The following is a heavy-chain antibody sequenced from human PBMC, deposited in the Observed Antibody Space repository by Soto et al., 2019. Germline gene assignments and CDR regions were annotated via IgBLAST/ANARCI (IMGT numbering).Heavy chain of an antibody. D-gene: IGHD1-20*01. CDR1: GFNVGAFA. CDR2: IIVSDAFI. Sequence: EVQLLESGGDLVQPGGSLRLSCAASGFNVGAFAVNWVRQAPGKGLEWVSGIIVSDAFIYYADSVRGRFSITRDASENILYLQMNSLRVDDTALYYCTRETVAGITGLDYWGPGTLVTGSS. V-gene: IGHV3-23*01. CDR3: TRETVAGITGLDY. J-gene: IGHJ4*02.